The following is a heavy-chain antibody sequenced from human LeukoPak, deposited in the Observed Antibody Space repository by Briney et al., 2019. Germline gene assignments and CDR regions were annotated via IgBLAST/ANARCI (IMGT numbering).Heavy chain of an antibody. V-gene: IGHV3-11*01. D-gene: IGHD5-12*01. CDR3: ASPLVEMATITVDY. J-gene: IGHJ4*02. Sequence: GGSLRLSCAASGFTFSDYYMSWIRQAPGKGLEWVSYISSSGSTIYYADSVKGRFTISRDNAKSSLYLQMNSLRAEDTAVYYCASPLVEMATITVDYWGQGTLVTVSS. CDR1: GFTFSDYY. CDR2: ISSSGSTI.